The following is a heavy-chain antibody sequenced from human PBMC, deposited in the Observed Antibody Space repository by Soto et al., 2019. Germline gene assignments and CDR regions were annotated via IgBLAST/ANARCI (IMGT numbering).Heavy chain of an antibody. Sequence: SVKVSCKASGGTFSSYAISWVRQAPGQGLEWMGGIIPIFGTANYAQKFQGRVTITADESTSTAYMELSSLRSEDTAIYYCARGYNSGLSIHPYYFDLWGHGTLVTVSS. J-gene: IGHJ4*01. CDR1: GGTFSSYA. D-gene: IGHD6-19*01. V-gene: IGHV1-69*13. CDR3: ARGYNSGLSIHPYYFDL. CDR2: IIPIFGTA.